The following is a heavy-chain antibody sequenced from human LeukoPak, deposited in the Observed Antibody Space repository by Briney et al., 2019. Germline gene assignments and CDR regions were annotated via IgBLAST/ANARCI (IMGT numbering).Heavy chain of an antibody. D-gene: IGHD6-13*01. Sequence: PGASVKVSCKASGYTFTSYGISWVRQAPGQGLEWMGWISAYNGNTNYAQKLQGRVTMTTDTSTSTAYMELRSLRSDATAVYYCARVKAAAGILSFDYWGQGTLVTVSS. J-gene: IGHJ4*02. CDR1: GYTFTSYG. CDR2: ISAYNGNT. V-gene: IGHV1-18*01. CDR3: ARVKAAAGILSFDY.